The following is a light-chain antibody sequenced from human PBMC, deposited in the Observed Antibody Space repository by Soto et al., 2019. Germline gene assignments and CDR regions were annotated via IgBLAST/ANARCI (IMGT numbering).Light chain of an antibody. J-gene: IGLJ1*01. CDR2: DVR. Sequence: QSALTQPASVSGSPGQSITISCTGTSSTVGGYNYVSWYQQHPGKAPQPMIYDVRNRPSGVSNRFSGSKSGNTASLTISGLQAEDEADYYCSSYTSSSTYVFGTGTKVTVL. V-gene: IGLV2-14*03. CDR3: SSYTSSSTYV. CDR1: SSTVGGYNY.